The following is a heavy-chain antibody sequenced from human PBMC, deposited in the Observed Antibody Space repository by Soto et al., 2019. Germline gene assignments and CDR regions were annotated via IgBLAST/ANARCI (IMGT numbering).Heavy chain of an antibody. CDR1: GDSISSYY. D-gene: IGHD3-10*01. CDR2: IYYTGST. CDR3: ARLGHGIRLNYYGSGSYSALFDY. J-gene: IGHJ4*02. V-gene: IGHV4-59*12. Sequence: SETLSLTCTVSGDSISSYYWSWIRQPPGKGLEWIGYIYYTGSTNYNPSLKSRVTISVDTSKNHFSLKLCSVTAADTAVYYCARLGHGIRLNYYGSGSYSALFDYWGQGTLVTVS.